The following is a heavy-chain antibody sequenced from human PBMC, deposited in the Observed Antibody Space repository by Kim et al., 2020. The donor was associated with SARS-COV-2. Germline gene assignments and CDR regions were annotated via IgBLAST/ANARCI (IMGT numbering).Heavy chain of an antibody. CDR3: ARDEGGRSGSKLFYYYCMDV. CDR2: IWHDGINK. CDR1: GFIFNDYG. V-gene: IGHV3-33*01. D-gene: IGHD5-12*01. Sequence: GGSLRLSCAASGFIFNDYGMHWVRQAPGKGLEWVAFIWHDGINKYYADSVKGRFTISRDNSKNTLYLQMSSLRDEDTAVYYCARDEGGRSGSKLFYYYCMDVWGQGTTVTVSS. J-gene: IGHJ6*02.